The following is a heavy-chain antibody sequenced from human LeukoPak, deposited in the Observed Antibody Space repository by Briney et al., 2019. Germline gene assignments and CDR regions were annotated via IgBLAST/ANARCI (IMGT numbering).Heavy chain of an antibody. CDR2: IFPDGRT. J-gene: IGHJ4*02. CDR1: GLTVTDNY. CDR3: ARTNTVYGDFDY. D-gene: IGHD2/OR15-2a*01. Sequence: GGSLRLSCAASGLTVTDNYFSWVRQAPGKGLEWVSVIFPDGRTYHADAVKGRFTISRDRPKNTLLLQMNSLRADDTALYHCARTNTVYGDFDYWGQGILVTVSS. V-gene: IGHV3-53*01.